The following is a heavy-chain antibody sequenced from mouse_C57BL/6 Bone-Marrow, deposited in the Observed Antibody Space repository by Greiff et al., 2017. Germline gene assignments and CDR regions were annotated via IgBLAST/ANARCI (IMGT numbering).Heavy chain of an antibody. CDR3: ARGYYSNFLYAMDY. CDR2: ISSGSSTI. D-gene: IGHD2-5*01. V-gene: IGHV5-17*01. Sequence: EVHLVESGGGLVKPGGSLKLSCAASGFTFSDYGMHWVRQAPEKGLEWVAYISSGSSTIYYADTVKGRFTISRDNAKNTLFLQMTSLRSEDTAMYYCARGYYSNFLYAMDYWGQGTSVTVSS. CDR1: GFTFSDYG. J-gene: IGHJ4*01.